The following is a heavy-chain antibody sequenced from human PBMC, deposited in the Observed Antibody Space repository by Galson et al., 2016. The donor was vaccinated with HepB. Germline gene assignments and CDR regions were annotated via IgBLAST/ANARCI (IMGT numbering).Heavy chain of an antibody. Sequence: SVKVSCKASGYTFSNYGIHWFRQAPGQGPEWMGWISAFTGNVHYIEDFQGRVTMTLDSSSTTAYMELRTLRSDDTAVYFCARGGSYSYFDFWGQGTLVTVSP. CDR1: GYTFSNYG. J-gene: IGHJ4*02. CDR2: ISAFTGNV. V-gene: IGHV1-18*01. D-gene: IGHD2-15*01. CDR3: ARGGSYSYFDF.